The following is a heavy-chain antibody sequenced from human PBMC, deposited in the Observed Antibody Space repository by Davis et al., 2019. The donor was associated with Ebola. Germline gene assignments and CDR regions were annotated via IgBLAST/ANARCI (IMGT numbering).Heavy chain of an antibody. V-gene: IGHV3-9*01. CDR2: ISWNSGSI. CDR3: AKDMDFQGVVADAFDI. Sequence: SLKISCAASGFTFDDYAMHWVRQAPGKGLEWVSGISWNSGSIGYADSVKGRFTISRDNAKNSLYLQMNSLRAEDTALYYCAKDMDFQGVVADAFDIWGQGTMVTVSS. D-gene: IGHD2-15*01. J-gene: IGHJ3*02. CDR1: GFTFDDYA.